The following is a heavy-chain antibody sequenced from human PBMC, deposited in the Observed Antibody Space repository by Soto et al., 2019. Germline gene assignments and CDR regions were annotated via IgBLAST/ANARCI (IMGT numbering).Heavy chain of an antibody. CDR1: GYSFTSYW. Sequence: PGESLKISCKGSGYSFTSYWICWVRQMPGKGLEWMGRIDPSDSYTNYSPSFQGHVTISADKSISTAYLQWSSLKASDTAMYYCAVGGVRGVITRTRDYYGMDVWGQGTTVTVSS. V-gene: IGHV5-10-1*01. D-gene: IGHD3-10*01. J-gene: IGHJ6*02. CDR3: AVGGVRGVITRTRDYYGMDV. CDR2: IDPSDSYT.